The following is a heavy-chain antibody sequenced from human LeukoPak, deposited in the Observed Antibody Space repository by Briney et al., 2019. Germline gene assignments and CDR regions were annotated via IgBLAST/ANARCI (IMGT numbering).Heavy chain of an antibody. Sequence: GESLKISCKGSGYRFTSYWIGWVRQMPGKGLEWTGIIYPGDSDTRYSPSFQGQVTISADKSISTAHLQWSSLKASDTAMYYCASLIVVAGHSAFDIWGQGTMVTVSS. CDR2: IYPGDSDT. CDR3: ASLIVVAGHSAFDI. D-gene: IGHD2-15*01. J-gene: IGHJ3*02. V-gene: IGHV5-51*01. CDR1: GYRFTSYW.